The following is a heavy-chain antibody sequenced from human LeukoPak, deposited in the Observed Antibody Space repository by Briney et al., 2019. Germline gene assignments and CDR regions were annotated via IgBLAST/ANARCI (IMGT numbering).Heavy chain of an antibody. CDR1: GLSVSGNR. Sequence: GGSLRLSCAASGLSVSGNRMHWVRQAPGKGLMWVSRISSDGSTYYADSARGRFTISRDNAANTVYLQVNGLRAEDTAVYYCARGSGAYGDFDYWGQGTLVTVSS. D-gene: IGHD6-19*01. CDR3: ARGSGAYGDFDY. V-gene: IGHV3-74*01. CDR2: ISSDGST. J-gene: IGHJ4*02.